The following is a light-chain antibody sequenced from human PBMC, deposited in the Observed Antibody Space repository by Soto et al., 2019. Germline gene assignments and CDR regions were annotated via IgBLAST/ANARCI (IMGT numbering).Light chain of an antibody. Sequence: DIQMTQSPSTLSAFVGDIVTITCRASQSSSSWLAWYQQKPGKAPKLLIYDASSLERGVPSRFSGSGSGTEFTLTISSLQQDDFATYYYQQYRTFSQATKVEIK. CDR2: DAS. CDR3: QQYRT. CDR1: QSSSSW. V-gene: IGKV1-5*01. J-gene: IGKJ1*01.